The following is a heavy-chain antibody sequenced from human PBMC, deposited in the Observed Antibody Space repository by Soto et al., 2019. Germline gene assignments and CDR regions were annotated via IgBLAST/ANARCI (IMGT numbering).Heavy chain of an antibody. V-gene: IGHV1-46*01. Sequence: QVQLVQSGAEVKKPGASVKVSCKASGYTFTSYYMHWVRQAPGQGLEWMGIINPSGGSTSYAQKCQGRVTMTRETSTSTVYLELSSLRSEDTAVYYCARGGYTWSLSPPPGGMDVWGQGTTVTVSS. J-gene: IGHJ6*02. CDR3: ARGGYTWSLSPPPGGMDV. CDR2: INPSGGST. D-gene: IGHD1-20*01. CDR1: GYTFTSYY.